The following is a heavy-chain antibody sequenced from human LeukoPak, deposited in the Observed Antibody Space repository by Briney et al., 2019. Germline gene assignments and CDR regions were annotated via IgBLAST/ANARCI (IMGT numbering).Heavy chain of an antibody. J-gene: IGHJ5*02. D-gene: IGHD3-10*01. Sequence: SETLSLTCTVSGASMRTYYWSWIRQPPGKRLEWIGFIYHSGSTDYNPSLKSRGTISVDTSKNQFSLKLSSVTAADTAVYYCARTNYYGSGSYYPDLWGQGTLVTVSS. CDR3: ARTNYYGSGSYYPDL. CDR1: GASMRTYY. CDR2: IYHSGST. V-gene: IGHV4-59*08.